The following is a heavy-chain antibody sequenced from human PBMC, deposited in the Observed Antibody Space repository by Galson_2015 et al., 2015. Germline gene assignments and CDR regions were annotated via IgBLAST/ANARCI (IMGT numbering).Heavy chain of an antibody. D-gene: IGHD6-19*01. J-gene: IGHJ4*02. V-gene: IGHV5-51*01. CDR1: GYTFPSYW. Sequence: QSGAEVKKPGESLKISCKGSGYTFPSYWIGWVRQIPGKGLEWMGIIHPGDSDTGYSPSFQGQVTISADRSINTAYLQWSSLKASDTAMYYCARHRSSGWYDPFDYWGQGTLVTVSS. CDR3: ARHRSSGWYDPFDY. CDR2: IHPGDSDT.